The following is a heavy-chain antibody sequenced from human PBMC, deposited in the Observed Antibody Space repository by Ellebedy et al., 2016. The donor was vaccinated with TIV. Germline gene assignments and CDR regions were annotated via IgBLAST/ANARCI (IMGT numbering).Heavy chain of an antibody. Sequence: GESPKISCGASGFTFSRSGMQWVRQAPGKGLEWVELISDDGSISFHANSVRGRFTISRDNSKNMVFLQMNSLTAEDTAVYYCEREGPYSNNWGGFDYWGQGTLVTISS. CDR1: GFTFSRSG. J-gene: IGHJ4*02. CDR2: ISDDGSIS. D-gene: IGHD3-16*01. CDR3: EREGPYSNNWGGFDY. V-gene: IGHV3-30*03.